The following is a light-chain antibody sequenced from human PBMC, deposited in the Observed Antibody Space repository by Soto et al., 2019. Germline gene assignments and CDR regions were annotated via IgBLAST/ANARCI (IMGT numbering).Light chain of an antibody. CDR1: QSVSSSY. V-gene: IGKV3-20*01. CDR3: QQYGSSLIT. CDR2: GAS. Sequence: IGLTQSPGTLPLSPGERATLSCRASQSVSSSYLAWYQQKPGQAPRLLIYGASSRATGIPDRFSGSGSGTDFTLTISRLEPEDFAVYYCQQYGSSLITFGQGTRLEN. J-gene: IGKJ5*01.